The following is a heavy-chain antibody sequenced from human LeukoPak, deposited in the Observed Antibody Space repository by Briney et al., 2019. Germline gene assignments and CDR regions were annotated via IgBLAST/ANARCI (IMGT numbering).Heavy chain of an antibody. CDR1: GFTFSSYS. J-gene: IGHJ6*03. CDR2: ISSSSSTI. V-gene: IGHV3-48*04. D-gene: IGHD3-3*01. Sequence: PGGSLRLSCAASGFTFSSYSMNWVRQAPGKGLEWVSYISSSSSTIYYADSVKGRFTISRDNSKNSLYLQMNSLRTEDTALYYRAKDGSFTIFSYYMDVWGKGITVTVSS. CDR3: AKDGSFTIFSYYMDV.